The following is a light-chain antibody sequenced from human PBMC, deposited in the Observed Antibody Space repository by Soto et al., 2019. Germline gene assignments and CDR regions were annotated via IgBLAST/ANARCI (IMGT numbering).Light chain of an antibody. V-gene: IGKV1-39*01. CDR2: AAS. Sequence: DIQMTQSPSSLSASVGDRVTITCRASQSISNYLNWYQQKPGKAPKLLIYAASSMQSGVPSRFSGSGSETDFTLTISSLQPDDSATYYCQQSFSPLWTFGPGTKVEV. CDR1: QSISNY. J-gene: IGKJ1*01. CDR3: QQSFSPLWT.